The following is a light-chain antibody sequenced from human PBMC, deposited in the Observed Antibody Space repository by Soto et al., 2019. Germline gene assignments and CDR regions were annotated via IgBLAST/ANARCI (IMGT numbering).Light chain of an antibody. Sequence: DIQMTQSPSSLSASVGDRVTITCRASQGINNYLAWYQQKPGKVPKLLINASSTLQSGVPSRISGSGSGTDFTLTISSLQPEDVATYSCQKYNSAPQTFGQGTKVEIK. J-gene: IGKJ1*01. CDR3: QKYNSAPQT. V-gene: IGKV1-27*01. CDR2: ASS. CDR1: QGINNY.